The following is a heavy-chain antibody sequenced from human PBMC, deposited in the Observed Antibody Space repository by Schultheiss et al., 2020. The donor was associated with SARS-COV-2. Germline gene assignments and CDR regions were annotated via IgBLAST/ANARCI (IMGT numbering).Heavy chain of an antibody. CDR2: IYSGGAT. CDR3: VGFYDRGGYPGRDAFDI. Sequence: GGSLRLSCAASGLSVSSNYMGWVRQAPGKGLEWVSIIYSGGATYYAKSVKGRFTISRDNSKNTVYLQMNSLRADDTAVYYCVGFYDRGGYPGRDAFDIWGQGTLVTVSS. J-gene: IGHJ3*02. V-gene: IGHV3-53*01. D-gene: IGHD3-22*01. CDR1: GLSVSSNY.